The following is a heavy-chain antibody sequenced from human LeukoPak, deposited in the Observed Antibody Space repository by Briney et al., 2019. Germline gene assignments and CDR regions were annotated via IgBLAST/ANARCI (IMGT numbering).Heavy chain of an antibody. CDR3: ARTYDLSGPSAFDI. Sequence: PGGSLRLSCAASGFTFSSYDMHWVRQAPGKGLEWVAVLWYDGNNRYYADSVRGRFTISRDNSKNTLYLQMNSLRAEDTAVYYCARTYDLSGPSAFDIWGQGTVVTVSS. D-gene: IGHD3-22*01. V-gene: IGHV3-33*01. CDR2: LWYDGNNR. CDR1: GFTFSSYD. J-gene: IGHJ3*02.